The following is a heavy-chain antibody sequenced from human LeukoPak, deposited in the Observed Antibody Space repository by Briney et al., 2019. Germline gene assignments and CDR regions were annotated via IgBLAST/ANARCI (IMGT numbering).Heavy chain of an antibody. D-gene: IGHD3-16*02. CDR3: ARVGNYDYVWGSYRPSYYFDY. Sequence: SETLSLTCAVYGGSFSGYYWSWIRQPPGKGLEWIGEINHSGSTNYNPSLKSRVTISVDTSKNRFSLKLSSVTAADTAVYYCARVGNYDYVWGSYRPSYYFDYWGQGTLVTVSS. CDR1: GGSFSGYY. V-gene: IGHV4-34*01. J-gene: IGHJ4*02. CDR2: INHSGST.